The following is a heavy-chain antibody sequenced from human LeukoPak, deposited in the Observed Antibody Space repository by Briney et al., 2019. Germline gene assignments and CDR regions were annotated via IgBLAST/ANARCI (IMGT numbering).Heavy chain of an antibody. D-gene: IGHD6-19*01. CDR3: AREAVAGIDY. CDR1: GFTFSSYS. CDR2: ISSSSSTI. J-gene: IGHJ4*02. V-gene: IGHV3-48*04. Sequence: GGSLRLSCAASGFTFSSYSMNWVRQAPGKGLEWVSYISSSSSTIYYADSVKGRFTISRDNAKNSLYLQMNSPRAEDTAVYYCAREAVAGIDYWGQGTLVTVSS.